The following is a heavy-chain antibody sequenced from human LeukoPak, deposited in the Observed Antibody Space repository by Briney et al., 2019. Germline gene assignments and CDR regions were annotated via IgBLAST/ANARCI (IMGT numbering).Heavy chain of an antibody. CDR2: INHSGGT. Sequence: SETLSLTCAVYGGSFSGYYWSWIRQPPGKGLEWIGEINHSGGTNYNPSLKSRVTISVDTSKNQFSLKLSSVTAADTAVYYCARGKRGYSSSWYDYWGQGTLVTVSS. CDR1: GGSFSGYY. V-gene: IGHV4-34*01. D-gene: IGHD6-13*01. J-gene: IGHJ4*02. CDR3: ARGKRGYSSSWYDY.